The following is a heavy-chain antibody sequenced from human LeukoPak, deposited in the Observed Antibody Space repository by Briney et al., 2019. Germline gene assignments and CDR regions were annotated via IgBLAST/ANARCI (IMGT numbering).Heavy chain of an antibody. D-gene: IGHD3-22*01. V-gene: IGHV4-59*01. CDR2: IYYSGST. CDR3: ARGGDYYDSSGYYYGARAFDI. CDR1: GGSISSYY. J-gene: IGHJ3*02. Sequence: SETLSLTCTVSGGSISSYYWSWIRQPPGKGLEWIGYIYYSGSTNYNPSLKSRVTISVDTSKNQFSLKLSSVTAADTAVYYCARGGDYYDSSGYYYGARAFDIWGQGTMVTVSS.